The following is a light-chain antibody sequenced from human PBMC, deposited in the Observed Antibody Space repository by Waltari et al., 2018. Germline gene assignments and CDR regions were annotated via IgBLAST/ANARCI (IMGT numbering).Light chain of an antibody. CDR2: DAS. J-gene: IGKJ1*01. Sequence: FVLTQSPGTLSLSPGERVILSCRANQSVSSNYLAWYQQKPGQAPRLLIYDASNRATGIADRFSGSGSGTDFTLTISRLEPEDVAVYYCQQYGRSPWTFGQGTKVEIK. CDR1: QSVSSNY. V-gene: IGKV3-20*01. CDR3: QQYGRSPWT.